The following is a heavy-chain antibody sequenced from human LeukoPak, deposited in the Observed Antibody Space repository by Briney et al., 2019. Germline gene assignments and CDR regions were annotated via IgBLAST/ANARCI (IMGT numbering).Heavy chain of an antibody. J-gene: IGHJ4*02. V-gene: IGHV5-51*01. CDR2: IYPGDSDP. CDR3: ARSLRLGDPGYIDY. CDR1: GYSFSSYW. Sequence: GETLKLSCKGSGYSFSSYWIGWVRQMPGKGLEWMGIIYPGDSDPSYSPSFQGQVTISADKSISTAYLQWSSLKASDTAMYYCARSLRLGDPGYIDYWGQGTLVTVSS. D-gene: IGHD3-16*01.